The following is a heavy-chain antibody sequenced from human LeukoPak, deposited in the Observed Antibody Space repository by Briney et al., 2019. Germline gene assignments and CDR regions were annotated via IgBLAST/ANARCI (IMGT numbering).Heavy chain of an antibody. CDR3: ARQYDFWSGYNYYYYYGMDV. V-gene: IGHV4-34*09. CDR2: INHSGST. CDR1: GGSFSGYY. Sequence: SETLSLTCAVYGGSFSGYYWSWIRQPPGKGLEWIGEINHSGSTNYNPSLKSRVTISVDTSKNQFSLKLSSVTAADTAVYYCARQYDFWSGYNYYYYYGMDVWGQGTTVTVSS. D-gene: IGHD3-3*01. J-gene: IGHJ6*02.